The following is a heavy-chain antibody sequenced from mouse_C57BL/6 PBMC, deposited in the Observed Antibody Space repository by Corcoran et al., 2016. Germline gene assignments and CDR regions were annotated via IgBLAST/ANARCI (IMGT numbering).Heavy chain of an antibody. Sequence: EVQLQQSGPELVKPGASVKISCKASGYTFTDYYMNWVKQSHGKSLEWIGDINPNNGGTSYNQKFKGKATLTVDKSSSTAYMELRSLTSEDSAVYYCARLEPGRAMDYWGQGTSVTVSS. CDR2: INPNNGGT. CDR3: ARLEPGRAMDY. V-gene: IGHV1-26*01. D-gene: IGHD4-1*01. CDR1: GYTFTDYY. J-gene: IGHJ4*01.